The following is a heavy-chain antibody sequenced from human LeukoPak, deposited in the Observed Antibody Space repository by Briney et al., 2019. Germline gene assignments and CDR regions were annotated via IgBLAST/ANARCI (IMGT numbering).Heavy chain of an antibody. CDR1: GDSVSRNSAA. CDR2: TYYRSKKYN. Sequence: SQTLSLTCAIPGDSVSRNSAAWSWFRQSPSRGLEWLGRTYYRSKKYNDYAVSVKSRISNNPDTSKNQFSLQLNSVSPEDTAVYDWARGGHVVYWGQGTLVTVSS. D-gene: IGHD6-25*01. CDR3: ARGGHVVY. V-gene: IGHV6-1*01. J-gene: IGHJ4*02.